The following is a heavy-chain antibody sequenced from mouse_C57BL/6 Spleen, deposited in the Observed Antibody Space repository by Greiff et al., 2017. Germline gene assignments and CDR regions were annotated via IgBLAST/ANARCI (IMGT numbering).Heavy chain of an antibody. V-gene: IGHV5-17*01. CDR1: GFTFSDSG. D-gene: IGHD3-2*02. CDR3: ARPSGYVRDYAMDY. CDR2: ISSGSSTI. J-gene: IGHJ4*01. Sequence: EVKLQEPGGGLVKPGGSLKLSCAASGFTFSDSGMHWVRQAPEKGLEWVAYISSGSSTIYYADTVKGRFTISRDNAKNTLFLQMTSLRSEDTAMYYCARPSGYVRDYAMDYWGQGTSVTVSS.